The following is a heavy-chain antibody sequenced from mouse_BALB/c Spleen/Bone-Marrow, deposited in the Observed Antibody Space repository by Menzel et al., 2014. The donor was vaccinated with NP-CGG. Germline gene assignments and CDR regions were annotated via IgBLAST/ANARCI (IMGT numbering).Heavy chain of an antibody. CDR2: IYPGNSDT. Sequence: EVQLQQSGTVLARPGVSVKMSCKASGYSFTSYWMHWVKQRPGQGLEWIGAIYPGNSDTSYNQKFKGKAKLTAVTSATTAYMELSSLTNEDSAVYFCTRKVYYGNPLDYWGQGTTLTVSS. CDR1: GYSFTSYW. D-gene: IGHD2-1*01. V-gene: IGHV1-5*01. CDR3: TRKVYYGNPLDY. J-gene: IGHJ2*01.